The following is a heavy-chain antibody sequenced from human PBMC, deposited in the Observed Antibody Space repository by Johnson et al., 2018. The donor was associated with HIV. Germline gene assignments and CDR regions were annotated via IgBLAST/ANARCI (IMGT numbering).Heavy chain of an antibody. CDR3: ARDWVIGDAFDI. J-gene: IGHJ3*02. Sequence: VQLVESGGGVVRPGGSLRLSCAASGFTFDDYGMSWVRQGPGKGLEWVSYISGSGNPIYYAASVKGRFTISRDNAKNSLYLQMNSLRAEDTAVYYCARDWVIGDAFDIWGQGTKVTVSS. D-gene: IGHD2-21*01. CDR2: ISGSGNPI. CDR1: GFTFDDYG. V-gene: IGHV3-48*04.